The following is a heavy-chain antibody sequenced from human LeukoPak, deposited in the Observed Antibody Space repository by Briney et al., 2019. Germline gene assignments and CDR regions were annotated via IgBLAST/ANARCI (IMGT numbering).Heavy chain of an antibody. V-gene: IGHV4-4*02. D-gene: IGHD1-26*01. CDR1: GGSISSSNW. CDR2: IYHSGST. CDR3: ARAPRREQSFDY. Sequence: SETLSLTCAVSGGSISSSNWWSWVRQPPGKGLEWIGEIYHSGSTNYNPSLKSRVTISVDKSKNQFSLKLSSATAADTAVYYCARAPRREQSFDYWGQGTLVTVSS. J-gene: IGHJ4*02.